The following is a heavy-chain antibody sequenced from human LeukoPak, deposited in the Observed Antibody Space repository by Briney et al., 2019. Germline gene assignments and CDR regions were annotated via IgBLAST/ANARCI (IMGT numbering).Heavy chain of an antibody. J-gene: IGHJ4*02. CDR1: GFTFSNYA. D-gene: IGHD2/OR15-2a*01. CDR2: ISGDGSRT. Sequence: PGGSLRLSCEASGFTFSNYAMTWVRQAPGKGLEWVSAISGDGSRTHFADSVRGRFTISRDNSKNTLYLQMNSLRADDTAVYYCGKDYCNWNSFVDYWGQGTLVTVFS. V-gene: IGHV3-23*01. CDR3: GKDYCNWNSFVDY.